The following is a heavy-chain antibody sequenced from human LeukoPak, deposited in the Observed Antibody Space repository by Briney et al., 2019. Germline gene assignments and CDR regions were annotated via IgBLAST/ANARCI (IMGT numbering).Heavy chain of an antibody. V-gene: IGHV4-34*01. CDR1: GGSFSGYY. J-gene: IGHJ6*03. Sequence: SETLSLTCAVYGGSFSGYYWSWIRQPPGKGLEWIGEINHSGSTNYNPSLKSRVTISVDTSKNQFSLKLSSVTAADTAVYYCARGLGRRSVYYYYYMGVWGKGTTVTVSS. D-gene: IGHD1-26*01. CDR2: INHSGST. CDR3: ARGLGRRSVYYYYYMGV.